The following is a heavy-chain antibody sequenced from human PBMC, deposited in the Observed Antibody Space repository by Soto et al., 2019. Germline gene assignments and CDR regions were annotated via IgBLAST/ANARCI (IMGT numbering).Heavy chain of an antibody. D-gene: IGHD4-17*01. Sequence: SETLSLTCTVSGGSISTYYWSWIRQPPGKGLEWIGYIYYDGSTSYNPSLRSRVTISVDTSKNQFSLILSSVTSADTAVYYCATMGTPVTGLYYFDYWGQGTLVTVSS. CDR2: IYYDGST. CDR1: GGSISTYY. J-gene: IGHJ4*02. V-gene: IGHV4-59*01. CDR3: ATMGTPVTGLYYFDY.